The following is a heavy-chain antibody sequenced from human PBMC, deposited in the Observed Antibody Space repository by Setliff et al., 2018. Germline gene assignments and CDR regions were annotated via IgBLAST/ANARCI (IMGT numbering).Heavy chain of an antibody. J-gene: IGHJ4*02. CDR1: GGMSGTYS. CDR2: IIPIFGTP. D-gene: IGHD2-15*01. Sequence: SVKVSCKASGGMSGTYSISWVRQAPGQGLEWIGAIIPIFGTPNYSQNFQDKVTITADISTTTAFMEMSSLRSDDTAVYYCARDGAYCSGGSCYSLDYWGPGTPVTVSS. CDR3: ARDGAYCSGGSCYSLDY. V-gene: IGHV1-69*06.